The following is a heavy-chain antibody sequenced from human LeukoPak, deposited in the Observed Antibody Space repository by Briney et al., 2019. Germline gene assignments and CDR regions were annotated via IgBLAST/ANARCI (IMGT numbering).Heavy chain of an antibody. CDR2: INHSGST. J-gene: IGHJ5*02. V-gene: IGHV4-34*01. D-gene: IGHD3-10*01. CDR3: ARRGPPRTMLRGVKSGWFDP. CDR1: GGSFSGYY. Sequence: PSETLTLTCADYGGSFSGYYWSWLRQPPGKGLEWIGEINHSGSTNYNPSLKSRVTISIDTSKNQFSLKLSSVTAADTAVYYCARRGPPRTMLRGVKSGWFDPWGQGTPVTVSS.